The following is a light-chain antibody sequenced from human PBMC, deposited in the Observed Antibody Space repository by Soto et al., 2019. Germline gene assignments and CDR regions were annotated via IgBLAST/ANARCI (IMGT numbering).Light chain of an antibody. J-gene: IGLJ1*01. CDR3: CSYAGSYTHV. CDR2: DVT. Sequence: QSALTQPASVSGSPGQSITISCTGTSSDVGGYNYVSWFQQYPGKAPKLIIYDVTKRPSGAPDRFSGSKSGSTASLTISGLQTDDEADYYCCSYAGSYTHVFGTGTKVTVL. CDR1: SSDVGGYNY. V-gene: IGLV2-11*01.